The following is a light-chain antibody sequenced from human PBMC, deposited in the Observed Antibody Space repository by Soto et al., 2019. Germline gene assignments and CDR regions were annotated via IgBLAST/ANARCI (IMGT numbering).Light chain of an antibody. CDR1: QSVSNNY. CDR2: GAS. CDR3: QQYGTSGT. J-gene: IGKJ1*01. Sequence: EIVLTQSPGTLSLSAGERATLSCRASQSVSNNYLAWYQQKPGHAPSLLIYGASNRATGIPDRFSGSGSGTDFTLTISRLDPEDSAVYYCQQYGTSGTFGQGTKVDIK. V-gene: IGKV3-20*01.